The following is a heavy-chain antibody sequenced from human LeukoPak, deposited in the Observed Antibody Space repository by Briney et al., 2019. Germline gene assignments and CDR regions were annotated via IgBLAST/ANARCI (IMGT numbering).Heavy chain of an antibody. V-gene: IGHV4-34*01. Sequence: SETLSLTCAVYGGSFSGYYWSWIRQPPGKGLEWIGEINHSGSTNYNPSLKSRVTISVDTSKNQFSLKLSSVTAADTAVYYCGEIQSGNKFDYWGRGTQVTVSS. CDR2: INHSGST. J-gene: IGHJ4*02. CDR1: GGSFSGYY. CDR3: GEIQSGNKFDY. D-gene: IGHD5-12*01.